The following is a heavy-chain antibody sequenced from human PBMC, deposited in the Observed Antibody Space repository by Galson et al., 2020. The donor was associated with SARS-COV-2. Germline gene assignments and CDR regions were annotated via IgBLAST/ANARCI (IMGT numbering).Heavy chain of an antibody. J-gene: IGHJ6*02. CDR3: ARSTVVTGESRAHDYFYGLDV. V-gene: IGHV3-21*01. D-gene: IGHD2-2*01. Sequence: GGSLRLSCAASGFTFSTHTMNWVRQAPGEGLAWVASISSSGSYIYYADSMKGRFTVSRDNARNSVFLQMNGLRVEDTAVYYCARSTVVTGESRAHDYFYGLDVWGQGTSVTVSS. CDR1: GFTFSTHT. CDR2: ISSSGSYI.